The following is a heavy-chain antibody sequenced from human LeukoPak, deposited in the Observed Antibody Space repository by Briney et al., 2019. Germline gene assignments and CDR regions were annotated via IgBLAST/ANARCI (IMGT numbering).Heavy chain of an antibody. V-gene: IGHV3-7*01. J-gene: IGHJ4*02. CDR3: ARDEDWREIS. CDR1: GVIFSSCW. Sequence: GGSLRLSCAASGVIFSSCWMGSVRQAPGKGLEWVANIKQDGSEIYYVASGKGRFTISRDNAKNSLYLQMNSLRAEDTAVYYCARDEDWREISWGRGTLVTVSS. CDR2: IKQDGSEI. D-gene: IGHD3/OR15-3a*01.